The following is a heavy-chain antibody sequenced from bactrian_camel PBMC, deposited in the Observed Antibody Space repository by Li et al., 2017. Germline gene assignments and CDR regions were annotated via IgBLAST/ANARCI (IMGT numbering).Heavy chain of an antibody. Sequence: QVQLVESGGGSVQAGGSLRLSCAASRYTFSSYYMYWLRQAPGKGLEGIAGVNTAGGPTDYAESVKGRFAISRDNAENTVYLQMNRLQPEDTGVYYCAAGASCRTIVARQFDVWGQGTQVTVS. V-gene: IGHV3S1*01. CDR3: AAGASCRTIVARQFDV. J-gene: IGHJ4*01. CDR2: VNTAGGPT. CDR1: RYTFSSYY.